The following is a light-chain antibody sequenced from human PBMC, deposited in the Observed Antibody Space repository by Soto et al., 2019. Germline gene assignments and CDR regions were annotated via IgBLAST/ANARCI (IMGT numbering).Light chain of an antibody. CDR1: STDGGGYNY. V-gene: IGLV2-8*01. J-gene: IGLJ2*01. CDR3: ASYGGNNNLL. CDR2: EVS. Sequence: QSVLTQPPSASGSPGQSVTISCTVTSTDGGGYNYVSWYQQHPGKAPKLMLFEVSKRPSGVPDRFSGSKFGNTASLTVSGLQAEDEADYYCASYGGNNNLLFGGGTKLTVL.